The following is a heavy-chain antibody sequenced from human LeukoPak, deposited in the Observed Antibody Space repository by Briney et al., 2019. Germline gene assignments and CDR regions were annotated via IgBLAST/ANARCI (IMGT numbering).Heavy chain of an antibody. D-gene: IGHD3-22*01. CDR3: ARLPYYYDSSGYSYYYYGMDV. CDR1: GGTFSSYA. Sequence: GASVKVSCKASGGTFSSYAINWVRQATGQGLEWMGWMNPNSGNTGYAQKFQGRVTMTRNTSISTAYMELSSLRSEDTAVYYCARLPYYYDSSGYSYYYYGMDVWGQGTTVTVSS. V-gene: IGHV1-8*02. J-gene: IGHJ6*02. CDR2: MNPNSGNT.